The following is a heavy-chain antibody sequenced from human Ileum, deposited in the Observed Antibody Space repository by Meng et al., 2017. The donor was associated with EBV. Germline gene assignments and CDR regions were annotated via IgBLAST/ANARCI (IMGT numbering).Heavy chain of an antibody. Sequence: ISFKQAGPPLVEPTQTLTLTCTFSGFSLSTSGVSVGWIRQPPGKALEWLAVIYWNDDKGYSPSLKSRLTITKDTSKNQVVLTMTNMDPVDTATYYCAHTKHSSGYYYHDYWGQGTLVTVSS. V-gene: IGHV2-5*01. CDR3: AHTKHSSGYYYHDY. CDR2: IYWNDDK. J-gene: IGHJ4*02. CDR1: GFSLSTSGVS. D-gene: IGHD3-22*01.